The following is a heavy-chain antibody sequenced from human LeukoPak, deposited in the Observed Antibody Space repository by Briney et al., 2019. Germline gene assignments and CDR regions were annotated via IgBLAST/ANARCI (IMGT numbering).Heavy chain of an antibody. D-gene: IGHD2-15*01. CDR3: ARPGYCSGGSCPRWFDP. J-gene: IGHJ5*02. Sequence: SETLSLTCAVYGGSFSSYYWSWIRQPPGKGLEWIGEINHSGSTNYNPSLKSRVTISVDTSKNQLSLKLSSVTAADTAVYYCARPGYCSGGSCPRWFDPWGQGTLVTVSS. CDR1: GGSFSSYY. CDR2: INHSGST. V-gene: IGHV4-34*01.